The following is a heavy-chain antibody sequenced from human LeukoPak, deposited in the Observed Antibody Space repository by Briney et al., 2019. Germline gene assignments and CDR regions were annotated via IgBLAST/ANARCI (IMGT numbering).Heavy chain of an antibody. J-gene: IGHJ6*02. Sequence: PGRSLRLSCAAAGFTFSSYGMHWVRQAPGKGLEWVAAIWYDGSNKYYADSVKGRFTISRDNSKNTLYLQMNSLRAEDTAVYYCATDRRGYSGYELYYYYGMDVWGQGTTVTVS. CDR2: IWYDGSNK. CDR3: ATDRRGYSGYELYYYYGMDV. V-gene: IGHV3-33*01. CDR1: GFTFSSYG. D-gene: IGHD5-12*01.